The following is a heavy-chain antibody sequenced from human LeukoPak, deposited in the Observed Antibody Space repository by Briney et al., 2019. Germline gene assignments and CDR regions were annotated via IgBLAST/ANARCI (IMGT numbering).Heavy chain of an antibody. J-gene: IGHJ4*02. Sequence: GASVKVSCKASGYTFTSYDINWVRQATGQGLEWMGWMNPNSGDTGYAQKFQGRVTMTRNTSISTAYMELSRLRSDDTAVYYCARGVRRALVPAASRGEALGYWGQGTLVTVSS. CDR1: GYTFTSYD. V-gene: IGHV1-8*01. CDR3: ARGVRRALVPAASRGEALGY. CDR2: MNPNSGDT. D-gene: IGHD2-2*01.